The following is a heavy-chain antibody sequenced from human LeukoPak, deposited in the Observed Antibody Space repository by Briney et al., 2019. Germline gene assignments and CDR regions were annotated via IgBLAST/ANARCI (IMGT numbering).Heavy chain of an antibody. V-gene: IGHV3-43*01. D-gene: IGHD3-16*01. J-gene: IGHJ4*02. CDR2: ISWDGGST. CDR1: GFTFDDYT. CDR3: ARDHSLGSHFDY. Sequence: GGSLRLSCTASGFTFDDYTIHWVRQAPGKGLEWVSLISWDGGSTYYADSVKGRFTISRDNSKNSLYLQMNSLRTEDTAVYYCARDHSLGSHFDYWGQGTLVTVSP.